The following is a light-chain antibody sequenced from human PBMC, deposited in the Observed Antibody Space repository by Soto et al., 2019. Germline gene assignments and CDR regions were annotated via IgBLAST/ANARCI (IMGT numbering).Light chain of an antibody. Sequence: VLTRAASGSGTAGQRLTITNYGDRSNIGTNPVAWYQQLPGTAPKLLINSDKHRPSGVPDRFSASRSGASASLAISGLQSEDEADYFCGAWDSSLNGYVFGTGTKVTVL. V-gene: IGLV1-44*01. J-gene: IGLJ1*01. CDR1: RSNIGTNP. CDR2: SDK. CDR3: GAWDSSLNGYV.